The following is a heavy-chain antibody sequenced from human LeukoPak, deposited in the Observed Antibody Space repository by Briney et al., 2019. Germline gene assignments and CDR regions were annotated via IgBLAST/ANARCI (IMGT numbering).Heavy chain of an antibody. CDR3: ATTLRNKPP. Sequence: ASVKVSCKASGYTFTSYYMHWVRQAPGQGLEWMGIINPSGGSTSYAQKFQGRVTMTRDTSVNTAYMELRSLTSEDTAVYYCATTLRNKPPWGQGTLVTASS. V-gene: IGHV1-46*01. D-gene: IGHD5-12*01. CDR2: INPSGGST. CDR1: GYTFTSYY. J-gene: IGHJ5*02.